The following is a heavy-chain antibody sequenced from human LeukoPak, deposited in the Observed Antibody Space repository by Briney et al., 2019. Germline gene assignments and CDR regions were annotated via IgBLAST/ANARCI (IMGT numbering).Heavy chain of an antibody. Sequence: SETLSLTCTVSGGSISSYYWSWIRQPPGKGLEWIGYIYYSGSTNYKPSLKSRVTISVDTSKNQFSLKLSSVTAADTAVYYCARGSYSSSLYDYWGQGTLVTVSS. J-gene: IGHJ4*02. D-gene: IGHD6-13*01. CDR2: IYYSGST. CDR3: ARGSYSSSLYDY. CDR1: GGSISSYY. V-gene: IGHV4-59*08.